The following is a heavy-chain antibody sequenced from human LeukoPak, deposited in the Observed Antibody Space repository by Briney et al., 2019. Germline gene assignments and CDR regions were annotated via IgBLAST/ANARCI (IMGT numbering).Heavy chain of an antibody. V-gene: IGHV4-39*01. D-gene: IGHD3-10*01. CDR3: ARQRITMVWEVNNGFDP. CDR2: LYYSGSP. Sequence: SDPLTLPCTLSGDSISSSNYYWRWTRQPPAKGLHRYGWLYYSGSPYYHPSVKIRLTISVDTSKNQFSLKLSSVTAADTAVYYCARQRITMVWEVNNGFDPWGQGTLVSVSS. CDR1: GDSISSSNYY. J-gene: IGHJ5*02.